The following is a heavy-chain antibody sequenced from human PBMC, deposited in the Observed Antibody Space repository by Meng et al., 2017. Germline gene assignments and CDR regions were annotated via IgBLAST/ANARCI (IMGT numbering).Heavy chain of an antibody. J-gene: IGHJ3*02. CDR3: AKGTLGATTDAFDI. V-gene: IGHV4-38-2*02. CDR2: IYHSGST. Sequence: SETLSLTCTVSGYSISSGYYWGWIRQPPGKGLEWIGSIYHSGSTYYNPSLKSRVTISVDTSKNQFSLKLGSVTAADTAVYYCAKGTLGATTDAFDIWGQGTMVTVSS. D-gene: IGHD1-26*01. CDR1: GYSISSGYY.